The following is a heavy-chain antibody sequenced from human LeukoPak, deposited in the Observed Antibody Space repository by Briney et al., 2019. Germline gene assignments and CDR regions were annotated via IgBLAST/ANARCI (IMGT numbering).Heavy chain of an antibody. CDR2: ISSSSSNI. J-gene: IGHJ4*02. V-gene: IGHV3-48*01. Sequence: AGGSLRLSCAASGFTFSSYSMNWVRQAPGKGLEWISYISSSSSNIYYADSVKGRFTISRDNAKNSLYLQMNSLRAEDTAVYYCAREVEGSNWKIFDYWGQGTLVTVSS. CDR3: AREVEGSNWKIFDY. CDR1: GFTFSSYS. D-gene: IGHD1-1*01.